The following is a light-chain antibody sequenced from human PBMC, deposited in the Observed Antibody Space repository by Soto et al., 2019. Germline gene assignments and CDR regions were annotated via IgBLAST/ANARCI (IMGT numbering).Light chain of an antibody. V-gene: IGKV3-15*01. CDR2: GAS. Sequence: EVMMTQFPDPVSVTPGETVTLSCGASQSVRTNLAWYQQRPGQAPRLIIYGASTRATGIPARFSGSWSGTEFTLIISSLQSEDAAVYYCQQYNSWLWTFGQGTKVDIK. CDR1: QSVRTN. J-gene: IGKJ1*01. CDR3: QQYNSWLWT.